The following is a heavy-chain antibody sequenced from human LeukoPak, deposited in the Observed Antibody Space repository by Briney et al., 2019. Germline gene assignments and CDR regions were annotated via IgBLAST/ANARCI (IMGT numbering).Heavy chain of an antibody. D-gene: IGHD3-3*01. V-gene: IGHV1-8*01. CDR3: ARSQRGFWSGYYKKNWYYFDY. Sequence: ASVKVSCKASGYTFTSYDNNWVRQATGQGLEWMGWMNPNSGNTGYAQKFQGRVAMTRNTSISTAYMELSSLRSEDTAVYYCARSQRGFWSGYYKKNWYYFDYWGQGTLVTVSS. CDR2: MNPNSGNT. CDR1: GYTFTSYD. J-gene: IGHJ4*02.